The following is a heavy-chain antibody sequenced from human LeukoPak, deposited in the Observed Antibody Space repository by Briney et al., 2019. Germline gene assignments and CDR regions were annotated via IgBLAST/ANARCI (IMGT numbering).Heavy chain of an antibody. D-gene: IGHD1-1*01. CDR1: GYTFTSYY. CDR2: INPSGGST. V-gene: IGHV1-46*01. Sequence: VSVKVSHKASGYTFTSYYMHWVRQAPGQGLEWMGIINPSGGSTSYAQKFQGRVTMTRDTSTSTVYMELSSLRSEDTAVYYCARDQEAGTPGVWGKETTFTVSS. J-gene: IGHJ6*04. CDR3: ARDQEAGTPGV.